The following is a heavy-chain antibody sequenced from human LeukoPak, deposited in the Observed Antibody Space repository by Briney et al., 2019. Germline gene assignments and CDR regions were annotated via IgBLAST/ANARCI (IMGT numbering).Heavy chain of an antibody. Sequence: SVKVSCKASGGTFSSYAISWVRQAPGQGLEWMGRIIPILGIANYAQKFQGRVTITADKSTSTAYMELSSLRSEDTAVYYCARDFVYCSGGSCYPRFDPWGQGTLVTVSS. D-gene: IGHD2-15*01. J-gene: IGHJ5*02. CDR1: GGTFSSYA. CDR2: IIPILGIA. V-gene: IGHV1-69*04. CDR3: ARDFVYCSGGSCYPRFDP.